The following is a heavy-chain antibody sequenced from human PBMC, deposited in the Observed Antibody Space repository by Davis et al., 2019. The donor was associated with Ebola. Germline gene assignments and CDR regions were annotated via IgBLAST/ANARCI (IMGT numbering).Heavy chain of an antibody. D-gene: IGHD3-3*01. J-gene: IGHJ6*03. V-gene: IGHV5-10-1*04. Sequence: GESLKISCKGSGYSFTSYWISWVRQMPGKGLEWMGRIDPSDSYTNYSPSFQGQVTISADKSISTAYLQWSSLKASDTAMYYCATRGVFGVVIIGDYYYMDVWGKGTTVTVSS. CDR2: IDPSDSYT. CDR1: GYSFTSYW. CDR3: ATRGVFGVVIIGDYYYMDV.